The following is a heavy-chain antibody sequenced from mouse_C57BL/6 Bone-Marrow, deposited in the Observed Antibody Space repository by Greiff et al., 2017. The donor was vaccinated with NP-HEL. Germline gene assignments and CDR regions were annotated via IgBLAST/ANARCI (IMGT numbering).Heavy chain of an antibody. Sequence: VQLQQSGAGLVKPGGSLKLSCAASGFTFSSYAMTWVRQTPEKRLEWVATISDGGSYTYYPDNVKGRFTISRDNAKNNLYMQMSHLKSEDTAMYYCARDYGGDYWGQGTTLTVSS. CDR2: ISDGGSYT. CDR3: ARDYGGDY. D-gene: IGHD1-1*01. CDR1: GFTFSSYA. V-gene: IGHV5-4*01. J-gene: IGHJ2*01.